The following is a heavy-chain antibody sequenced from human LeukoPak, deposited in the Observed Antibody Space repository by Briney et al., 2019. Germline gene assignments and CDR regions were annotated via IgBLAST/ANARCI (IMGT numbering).Heavy chain of an antibody. CDR2: ISAYNGNT. CDR1: GYTFTSYG. D-gene: IGHD6-13*01. J-gene: IGHJ4*02. Sequence: ASVTVSCKASGYTFTSYGISWVRQPPGQGLEWMGWISAYNGNTNYAQKLQGRVTMTTDTSTSTAYMELRSLRSDVTAVYYCARLRGYSSSWPSDYGGQGTLVTVSS. V-gene: IGHV1-18*01. CDR3: ARLRGYSSSWPSDY.